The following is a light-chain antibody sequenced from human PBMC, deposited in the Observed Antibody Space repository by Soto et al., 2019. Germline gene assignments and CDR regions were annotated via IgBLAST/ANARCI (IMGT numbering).Light chain of an antibody. J-gene: IGLJ3*02. Sequence: QSVLTQPPSVSGAPGQRVIISCSGSSSNIGAPFDVHWYQQVPGSAPKIVIYANDNRPSGVPGRISGSKSGTSASLAITGLQAEDEADYFCQSYDNSLSGWVFGGGTKLTVL. CDR1: SSNIGAPFD. CDR2: AND. V-gene: IGLV1-40*01. CDR3: QSYDNSLSGWV.